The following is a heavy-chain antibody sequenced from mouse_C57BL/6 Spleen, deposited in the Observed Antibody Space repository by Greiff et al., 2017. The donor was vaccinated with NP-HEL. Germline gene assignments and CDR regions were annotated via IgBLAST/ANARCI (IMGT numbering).Heavy chain of an antibody. D-gene: IGHD1-3*01. CDR1: GYTFTSYW. CDR3: ARRGHGGSSYYAMDY. J-gene: IGHJ4*01. CDR2: IDPSDSYT. V-gene: IGHV1-69*01. Sequence: QVQLKQPGAELVMPGASVKLSCKASGYTFTSYWMHWVKQRPGQGLEWIGEIDPSDSYTNYNQKFKGKSTLTVDTSSSTAYMQLSSLTSEDSAVYYCARRGHGGSSYYAMDYWGQGTSVTVAS.